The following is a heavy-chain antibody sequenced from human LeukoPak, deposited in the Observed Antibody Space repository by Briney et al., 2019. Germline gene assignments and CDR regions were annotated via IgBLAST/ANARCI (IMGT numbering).Heavy chain of an antibody. Sequence: GASVKVSCKASGYTFTSYGISWVRQAPGKGLEWMGGFDPEDGETIYAQKLQGRVTMTTDTSTSTAYMELRSLRSDDTAVYYCARTWELSNTAFDIWGQGTMVTVSS. CDR2: FDPEDGET. D-gene: IGHD1-26*01. J-gene: IGHJ3*02. V-gene: IGHV1-18*01. CDR3: ARTWELSNTAFDI. CDR1: GYTFTSYG.